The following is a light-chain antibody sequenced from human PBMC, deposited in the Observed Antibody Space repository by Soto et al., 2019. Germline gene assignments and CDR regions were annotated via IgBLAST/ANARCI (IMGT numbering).Light chain of an antibody. CDR2: KAS. Sequence: DIQMTQSPSTLSASVGDGVTITCRASQTITTSLAWYQQKPGKAPKLLIYKASSLERGVPSRFSGSVSGTEFSLTISSLQHADFATSYCQQYDSYSVRTFGQGTKVEI. CDR1: QTITTS. V-gene: IGKV1-5*03. J-gene: IGKJ1*01. CDR3: QQYDSYSVRT.